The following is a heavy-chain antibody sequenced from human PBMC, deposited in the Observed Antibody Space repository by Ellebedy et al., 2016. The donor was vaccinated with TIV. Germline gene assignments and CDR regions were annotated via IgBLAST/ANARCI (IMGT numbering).Heavy chain of an antibody. D-gene: IGHD2-21*01. V-gene: IGHV3-66*01. CDR1: GIIVSDYF. CDR3: ARDPGGGGDFGDNWFDP. CDR2: MSPDAKT. J-gene: IGHJ5*02. Sequence: GGSLRLSCEASGIIVSDYFMNWVRQAPGKGLEWVSVMSPDAKTIYTDSVNGRFIVSRDSSKNTLYLQMNSLTAEDTAVYYCARDPGGGGDFGDNWFDPWGQGTLVTVSS.